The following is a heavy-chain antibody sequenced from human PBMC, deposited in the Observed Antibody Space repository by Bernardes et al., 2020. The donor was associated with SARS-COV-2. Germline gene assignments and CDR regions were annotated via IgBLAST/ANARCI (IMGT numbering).Heavy chain of an antibody. D-gene: IGHD4-17*01. V-gene: IGHV3-23*01. CDR3: AVDRRDYGDYAPFDY. Sequence: GGSLRLSCAASGFTFSRYAMSWVRQAPGKGLEWVSAISGSGGSTNYADSVKGRFTISRDNSKNTLYLQMNSLRAADTAVYYCAVDRRDYGDYAPFDYWGQGTLVTVSS. CDR1: GFTFSRYA. CDR2: ISGSGGST. J-gene: IGHJ4*02.